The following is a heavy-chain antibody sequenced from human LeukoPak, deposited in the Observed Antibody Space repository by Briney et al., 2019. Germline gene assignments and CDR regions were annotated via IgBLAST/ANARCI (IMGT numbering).Heavy chain of an antibody. CDR2: ISSSGSAI. CDR3: TIVGATTEVSNSDY. Sequence: GGSLRLSCAASGFTFSSYEMNWVRQAPGKGLEWVSYISSSGSAIYYADSVKGQFTISRDNAKNSLYLQMSSLRAEDTAVYYCTIVGATTEVSNSDYWGQGTLVTVSS. CDR1: GFTFSSYE. V-gene: IGHV3-48*03. D-gene: IGHD1-26*01. J-gene: IGHJ4*02.